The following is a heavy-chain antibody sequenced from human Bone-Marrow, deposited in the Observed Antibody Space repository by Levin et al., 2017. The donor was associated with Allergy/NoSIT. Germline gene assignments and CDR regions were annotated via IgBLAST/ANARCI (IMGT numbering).Heavy chain of an antibody. J-gene: IGHJ4*02. CDR2: IILMFGPA. CDR1: GDIFSSYM. V-gene: IGHV1-69*13. CDR3: ARGGFCTSGSCTIDF. Sequence: SVKVSCKISGDIFSSYMIGWVRQAPGEGLEWMGGIILMFGPAHYAQKFQDRVSISADDSTSTVYMELTNLKSDDTAMYYCARGGFCTSGSCTIDFWGQGTLVTVSS. D-gene: IGHD2-8*01.